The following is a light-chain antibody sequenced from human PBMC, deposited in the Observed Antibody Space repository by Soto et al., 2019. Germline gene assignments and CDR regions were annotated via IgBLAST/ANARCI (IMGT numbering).Light chain of an antibody. CDR2: GAS. J-gene: IGKJ5*01. CDR1: QSVSSSY. Sequence: EIVFTQSPGTLSLSTGERATLSCRSSQSVSSSYLAWYQQKPGQAPRLLIYGASSRATGIPDRFSGSGSGTDFTLTISRLEPEDFALYYCQQHDILPITFGQGTRLEIK. V-gene: IGKV3-20*01. CDR3: QQHDILPIT.